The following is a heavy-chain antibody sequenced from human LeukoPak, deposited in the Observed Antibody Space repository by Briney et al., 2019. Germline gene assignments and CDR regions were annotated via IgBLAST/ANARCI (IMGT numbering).Heavy chain of an antibody. CDR2: ISSSSSTI. CDR3: ARPGVWFGELLFDY. Sequence: GGSLRLSCAASGFTFSSYSMNWVRQAPGKGLEWVSYISSSSSTIYYADSVKGRFTISRDNAKNSLYLQMNSLRAEDTAVYYCARPGVWFGELLFDYWGQGTLVTVSS. J-gene: IGHJ4*02. D-gene: IGHD3-10*01. V-gene: IGHV3-48*04. CDR1: GFTFSSYS.